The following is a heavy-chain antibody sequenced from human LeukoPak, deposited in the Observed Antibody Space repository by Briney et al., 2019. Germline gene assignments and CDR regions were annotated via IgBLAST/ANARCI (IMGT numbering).Heavy chain of an antibody. V-gene: IGHV3-7*01. CDR2: IKQDGSEK. D-gene: IGHD4-11*01. CDR1: GFTFSRYE. CDR3: TRVEETATTAAIIRKYSYYYYYMDV. Sequence: PGGSLRLSCIASGFTFSRYEMNWVRQAPGKGLEWVANIKQDGSEKHYVDSVKGRFTISRDNAKNSLYLQMSSLRAEDTAVYYCTRVEETATTAAIIRKYSYYYYYMDVWGKGNTVTVSS. J-gene: IGHJ6*03.